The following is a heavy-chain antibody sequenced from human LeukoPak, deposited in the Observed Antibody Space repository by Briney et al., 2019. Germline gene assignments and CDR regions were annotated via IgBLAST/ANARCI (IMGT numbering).Heavy chain of an antibody. CDR2: VFHSGII. D-gene: IGHD3-3*01. CDR3: ARGRGTIFGVVIIRKGYYFDY. Sequence: GSLRLSCAASGFTFSSYEMNWVRQPPGKGLEWIGEVFHSGIINYNPSLKSRVTISADKSKNQSSQNLSSVTAADTAVYYCARGRGTIFGVVIIRKGYYFDYWGQGTLVTVSS. CDR1: GFTFSSYE. J-gene: IGHJ4*02. V-gene: IGHV4-34*01.